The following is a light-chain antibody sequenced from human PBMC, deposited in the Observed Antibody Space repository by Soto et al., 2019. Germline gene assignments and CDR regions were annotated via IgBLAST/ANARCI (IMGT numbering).Light chain of an antibody. V-gene: IGKV3-20*01. CDR1: QSVSNND. J-gene: IGKJ1*01. CDR3: QYYERSVWT. Sequence: EIVLTQSPGTLSLSPGERATLSCRASQSVSNNDLVWYQQKPGQAPRLLIYGASSRATGIPDRFSGSGSGTDFTLTISRVEPEDFAVYYCQYYERSVWTFGQGTKVEI. CDR2: GAS.